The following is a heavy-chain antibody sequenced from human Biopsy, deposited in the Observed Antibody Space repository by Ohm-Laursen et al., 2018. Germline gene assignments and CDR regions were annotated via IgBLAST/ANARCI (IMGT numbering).Heavy chain of an antibody. J-gene: IGHJ2*01. CDR1: GFTFSSYA. Sequence: SLRLSCSASGFTFSSYAMHWVRQAPGKGLEWVAVISYDGSGEYYADSLQGRFIISRDSPKNTVDLQMNSLRAEDTAVYFCARDGKRWDYSTYFSWHFDLWGRGTLVTVSS. CDR2: ISYDGSGE. CDR3: ARDGKRWDYSTYFSWHFDL. V-gene: IGHV3-30*03. D-gene: IGHD4-11*01.